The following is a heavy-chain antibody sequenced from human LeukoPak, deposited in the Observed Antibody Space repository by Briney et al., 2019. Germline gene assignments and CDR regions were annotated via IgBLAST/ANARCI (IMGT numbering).Heavy chain of an antibody. CDR2: IIGSSGDT. CDR1: GFRFSNFA. CDR3: AKGAYDYIEMGYFDD. Sequence: GALRLSCAASGFRFSNFAMSWVRQAPGKGLEWVSLIIGSSGDTLYADSVKGRITICRDISKNRLYLQMNSLRAEDTALYYCAKGAYDYIEMGYFDDWGQGTLVTVSS. D-gene: IGHD5-12*01. J-gene: IGHJ4*02. V-gene: IGHV3-23*01.